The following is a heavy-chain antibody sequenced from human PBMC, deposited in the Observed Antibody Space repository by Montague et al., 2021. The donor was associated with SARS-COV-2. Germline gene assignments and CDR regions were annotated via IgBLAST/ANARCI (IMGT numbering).Heavy chain of an antibody. CDR1: GAFITSHY. CDR3: VRDLYCRSTACIGNAFDV. Sequence: SETLSLTCTVYGAFITSHYWSWIRQPPGKGLEWIGNVFSGGNSKYKPSLKSRVTLSVDTSKNQFSLKLTSVTTADTALYHCVRDLYCRSTACIGNAFDVWGQGTMVSVFS. V-gene: IGHV4-59*11. CDR2: VFSGGNS. D-gene: IGHD2-2*01. J-gene: IGHJ3*01.